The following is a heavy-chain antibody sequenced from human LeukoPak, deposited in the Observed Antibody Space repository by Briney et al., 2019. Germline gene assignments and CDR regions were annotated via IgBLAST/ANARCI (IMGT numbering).Heavy chain of an antibody. CDR2: VFNSGRT. D-gene: IGHD2-21*02. J-gene: IGHJ3*02. CDR1: GGSISSYY. V-gene: IGHV4-59*01. Sequence: PSETLSLTCTVSGGSISSYYWSWLRQPPGKGLEWIGYVFNSGRTNLSPSLRSRATMSVDTSKNQFSLKLSSLTAADTAVYYCAGRQHIVVVTATRGSFDMWGQGTMVTVSS. CDR3: AGRQHIVVVTATRGSFDM.